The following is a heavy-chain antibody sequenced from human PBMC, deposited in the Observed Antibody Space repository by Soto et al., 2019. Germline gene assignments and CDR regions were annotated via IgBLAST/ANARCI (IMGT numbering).Heavy chain of an antibody. D-gene: IGHD3-10*01. CDR2: ISHDGGT. CDR1: GRCFNDFY. J-gene: IGHJ6*02. CDR3: ARGQLVWYGDLTPYHRDMDV. Sequence: SETLSPTCGFYGRCFNDFYWSWVGQSTGKGLEWVGEISHDGGTNYSPSLTSRVSISVDTSKNQFSLHLRSVTAADTGLYYCARGQLVWYGDLTPYHRDMDVWGQGTTVTVSS. V-gene: IGHV4-34*01.